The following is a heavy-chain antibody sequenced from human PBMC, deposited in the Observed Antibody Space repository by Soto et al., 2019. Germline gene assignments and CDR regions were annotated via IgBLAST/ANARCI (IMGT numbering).Heavy chain of an antibody. V-gene: IGHV3-9*01. CDR3: ARRGYSYGYVFDY. CDR1: GFTFDDYA. Sequence: EVQLVESGGGLVQPGRSLRLSCAASGFTFDDYAMHWVRQAPGKGLEWVSGISWNSGSIGYADSVKGRFTISRDNAKNSLYLQMSSLRAEDTAVYYCARRGYSYGYVFDYWGQGTLVTVSS. CDR2: ISWNSGSI. J-gene: IGHJ4*02. D-gene: IGHD5-18*01.